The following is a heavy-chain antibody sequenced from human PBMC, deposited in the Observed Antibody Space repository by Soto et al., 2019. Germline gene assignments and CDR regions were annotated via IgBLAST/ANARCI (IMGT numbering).Heavy chain of an antibody. D-gene: IGHD3-3*01. CDR3: ARDGARIAVFGVVYYFDY. Sequence: ASVKVSCKASGYTFSSHAIHWVRQAPGQRLEWMGWINAGNGDTKYSQKFQGRVAITRDTSASSAYMALSTLRSEDTAVYYCARDGARIAVFGVVYYFDYWGQGTVVTSPQ. V-gene: IGHV1-3*01. J-gene: IGHJ4*02. CDR1: GYTFSSHA. CDR2: INAGNGDT.